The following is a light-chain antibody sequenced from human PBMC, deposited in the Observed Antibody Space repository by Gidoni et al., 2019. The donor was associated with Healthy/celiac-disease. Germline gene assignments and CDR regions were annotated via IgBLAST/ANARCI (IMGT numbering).Light chain of an antibody. CDR3: QQYNSYSTWT. Sequence: DIQMTQSPSTLSASVGDSVTITCRDSQSISSWLAWYQQKPGKAPKLLIYKASSLESGVPSRFSGSGSGTEFTLTISSRQPDDFATYYCQQYNSYSTWTFGQGTKVEIK. CDR2: KAS. CDR1: QSISSW. J-gene: IGKJ1*01. V-gene: IGKV1-5*03.